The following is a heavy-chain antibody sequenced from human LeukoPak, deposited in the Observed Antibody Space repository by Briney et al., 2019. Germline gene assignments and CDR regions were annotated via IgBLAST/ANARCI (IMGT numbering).Heavy chain of an antibody. CDR2: IYYSGST. CDR1: GGPISSYY. D-gene: IGHD3-9*01. J-gene: IGHJ5*02. Sequence: SETLSLTCTVSGGPISSYYWSWTRQPPGKGLEWIGYIYYSGSTNYNPSLKSRVTISVDTSKNQFSLKLSSVTAADTAVYYCARYHYDILTGYYRVNWFDPWGQGTLVTVSS. V-gene: IGHV4-59*01. CDR3: ARYHYDILTGYYRVNWFDP.